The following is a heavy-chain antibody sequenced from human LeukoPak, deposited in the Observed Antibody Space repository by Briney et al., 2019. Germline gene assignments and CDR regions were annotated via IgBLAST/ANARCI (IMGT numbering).Heavy chain of an antibody. D-gene: IGHD3-9*01. CDR3: ARGKEMTRTSGYYSFDF. Sequence: SEALSLTFTVAIGSLNSYFWTWVRQPAGKGLEWIGRVSDTGRAYYNPSLESRVTISLDTSKNQFSLKVTSVTAADTAVYYCARGKEMTRTSGYYSFDFWGQGTLVSVSS. CDR1: IGSLNSYF. V-gene: IGHV4-4*07. CDR2: VSDTGRA. J-gene: IGHJ4*02.